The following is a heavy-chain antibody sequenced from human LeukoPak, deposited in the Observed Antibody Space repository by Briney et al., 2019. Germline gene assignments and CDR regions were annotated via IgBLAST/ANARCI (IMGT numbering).Heavy chain of an antibody. J-gene: IGHJ3*02. CDR3: ARDFYFGSGDAFDI. CDR1: ALGFSSHA. Sequence: GGSLRLSCAASALGFSSHAMLWVRQAPGEGLEWVAAISNDGRNDFYADSVKGRFTISRDNSWNTLYLQMNRLRVEDTAVYFCARDFYFGSGDAFDIWGQGTMVTVSS. D-gene: IGHD3-10*01. CDR2: ISNDGRND. V-gene: IGHV3-30*04.